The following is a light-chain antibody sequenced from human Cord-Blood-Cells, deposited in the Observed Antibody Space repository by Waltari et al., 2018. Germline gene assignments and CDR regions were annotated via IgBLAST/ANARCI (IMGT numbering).Light chain of an antibody. J-gene: IGKJ4*01. V-gene: IGKV3-20*01. Sequence: EIVLTQSPGTLSLSPGERATLSCRAGQSVSSSYLAWYQQKPGQAPRLLIYGASSRATGIPDRFRGSGSGTDFTLTISRLEPEDVAVYYCQQYGSSPLTFGGGTKVEIK. CDR3: QQYGSSPLT. CDR1: QSVSSSY. CDR2: GAS.